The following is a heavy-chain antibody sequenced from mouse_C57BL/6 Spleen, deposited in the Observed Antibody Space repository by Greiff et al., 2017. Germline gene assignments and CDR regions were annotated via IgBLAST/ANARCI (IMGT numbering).Heavy chain of an antibody. CDR2: INPSTGGT. D-gene: IGHD2-3*01. CDR1: GYSFTGYY. CDR3: AVGYYPYYYAMDY. Sequence: VQLQQSGPELVKPGASVKISCKASGYSFTGYYMNWVKQSPDKSLEWIGEINPSTGGTTYNQKFKAKATLTVDKSSCTAYLQLKSLTSEDSAVYYCAVGYYPYYYAMDYWGQGTSVTVSS. J-gene: IGHJ4*01. V-gene: IGHV1-42*01.